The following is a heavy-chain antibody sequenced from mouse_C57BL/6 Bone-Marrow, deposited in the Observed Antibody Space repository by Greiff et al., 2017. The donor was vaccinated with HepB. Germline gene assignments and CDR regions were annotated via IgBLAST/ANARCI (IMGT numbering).Heavy chain of an antibody. D-gene: IGHD2-5*01. V-gene: IGHV7-3*01. CDR3: ARPLYYINYDGAMDY. Sequence: EVQGVESGGGLVQPGGSLSLSCAASGFTFTDYYMSWVRQPPGKALEWLGFIRNKANGYTTEYSASVKGRFTISRDNSQSILYLQMNALRAEDSATYYCARPLYYINYDGAMDYWGQGTSVTVSS. CDR1: GFTFTDYY. J-gene: IGHJ4*01. CDR2: IRNKANGYTT.